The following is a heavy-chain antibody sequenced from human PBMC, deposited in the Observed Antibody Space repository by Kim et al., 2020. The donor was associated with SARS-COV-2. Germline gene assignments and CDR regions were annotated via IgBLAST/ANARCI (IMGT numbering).Heavy chain of an antibody. V-gene: IGHV3-7*01. J-gene: IGHJ4*02. CDR2: IKQDGSAR. CDR3: VAYSDAWFECY. CDR1: GFRFSTYW. Sequence: GGSLRLSCAASGFRFSTYWMTWVRQVPGKGLEWVANIKQDGSARHYVDSVKGRFTISRDNAKNSLLLQMNSLRDEDTAVYYCVAYSDAWFECYWGQGTLV. D-gene: IGHD1-26*01.